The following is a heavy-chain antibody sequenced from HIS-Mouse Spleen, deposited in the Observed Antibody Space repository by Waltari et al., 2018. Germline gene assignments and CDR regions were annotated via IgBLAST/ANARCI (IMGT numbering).Heavy chain of an antibody. D-gene: IGHD6-13*01. V-gene: IGHV4-39*07. CDR2: IYYSGGT. CDR1: GGSISSSSYY. CDR3: ARGLGSSSWYWFDP. J-gene: IGHJ5*02. Sequence: QLQLQESGPGLVKPSETLSLTCTVSGGSISSSSYYWGWIRQPPGKGLEWIGSIYYSGGTYYNPSLKSRVTISVDTSKNQFSLKLSSVTAADTAVYYCARGLGSSSWYWFDPWGQGTLVTVSS.